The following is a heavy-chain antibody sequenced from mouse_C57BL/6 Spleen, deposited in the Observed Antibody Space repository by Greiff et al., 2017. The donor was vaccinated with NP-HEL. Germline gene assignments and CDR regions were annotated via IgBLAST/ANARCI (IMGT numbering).Heavy chain of an antibody. CDR3: ARTTHYGSSYGDAMDY. J-gene: IGHJ4*01. V-gene: IGHV1-76*01. CDR2: IYPGSGNT. D-gene: IGHD1-1*01. CDR1: GYTFTDYY. Sequence: QVQLQQSGAELVRPGASVKLSCKASGYTFTDYYINWVKQRPGQGLEWIARIYPGSGNTYYNEKFKGKATLTAEKSSSTAYMQLSSLTSEDSAVYFCARTTHYGSSYGDAMDYWGQGTSVTVSS.